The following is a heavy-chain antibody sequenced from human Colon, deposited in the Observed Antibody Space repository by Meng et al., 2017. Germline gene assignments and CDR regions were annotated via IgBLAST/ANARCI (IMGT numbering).Heavy chain of an antibody. CDR2: IYHSGST. Sequence: QLQLQESGPGLVKPSEALFLTCSVSGGSISTSGYYWGWIRQPPGKGLEWIGEIYHSGSTNYNPSLKSRVTISVDKSKNHFSLKLSSVTAADTAVYYCARGANYYDISGYYYFDQWGQGTLVTVSS. V-gene: IGHV4-39*07. CDR3: ARGANYYDISGYYYFDQ. D-gene: IGHD3-22*01. J-gene: IGHJ4*02. CDR1: GGSISTSGYY.